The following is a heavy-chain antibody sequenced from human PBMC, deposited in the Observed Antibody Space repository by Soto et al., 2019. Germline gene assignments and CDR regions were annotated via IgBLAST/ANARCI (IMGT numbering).Heavy chain of an antibody. CDR3: ARGHLRGSYRWDTFDI. D-gene: IGHD3-16*02. CDR1: GYTFTNYD. V-gene: IGHV1-18*04. CDR2: ISAYNGNT. J-gene: IGHJ3*02. Sequence: ASVKVSCKASGYTFTNYDINWVRQAPGQGLEWMGWISAYNGNTNYAQKVQGRVTMTTDISTTTAYMELRSLRSDDTAVYYCARGHLRGSYRWDTFDIWGQGTMVTVS.